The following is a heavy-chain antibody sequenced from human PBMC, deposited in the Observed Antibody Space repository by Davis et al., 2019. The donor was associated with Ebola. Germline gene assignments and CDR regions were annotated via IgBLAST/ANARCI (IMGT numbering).Heavy chain of an antibody. V-gene: IGHV3-23*01. CDR2: VSGSGDRT. CDR1: GFTFSTYA. CDR3: AKGPETGRFEY. J-gene: IGHJ4*02. D-gene: IGHD1-1*01. Sequence: GESLKISCTASGFTFSTYALSWVRQAPGKGLEWVASVSGSGDRTYYADSVKGRFTISRDNSKNTLYLQMKSLRAEDTAVYYCAKGPETGRFEYWGQGTLVTVSA.